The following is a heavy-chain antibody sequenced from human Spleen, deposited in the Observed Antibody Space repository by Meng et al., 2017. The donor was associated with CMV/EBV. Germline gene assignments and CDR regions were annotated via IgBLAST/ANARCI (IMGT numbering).Heavy chain of an antibody. CDR3: ARNSNSPDWFDP. CDR2: IYYSGST. V-gene: IGHV4-59*01. D-gene: IGHD1/OR15-1a*01. J-gene: IGHJ5*02. Sequence: SETLSLTCTVSGGSISSYYWSWIRQPPGKGLEWIGYIYYSGSTNYNPSLKSRVTISVDTSKNQFSLKLSSVTAADTAVYYCARNSNSPDWFDPWGQGTLVTVSS. CDR1: GGSISSYY.